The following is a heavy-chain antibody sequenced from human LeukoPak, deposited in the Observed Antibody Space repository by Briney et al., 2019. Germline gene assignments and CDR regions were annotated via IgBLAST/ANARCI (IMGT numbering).Heavy chain of an antibody. CDR1: GYTFTSYD. CDR3: ARGVSGVTPP. CDR2: TNTNNGNT. V-gene: IGHV1-18*01. D-gene: IGHD4-23*01. J-gene: IGHJ5*02. Sequence: GASVKVSCKTSGYTFTSYDISWVRQAPGQGPEWLGWTNTNNGNTHYAQSLQDRVTLTTDTSTSTAYMELRSLKSDDTAIYYCARGVSGVTPPWGQGTLVIVSS.